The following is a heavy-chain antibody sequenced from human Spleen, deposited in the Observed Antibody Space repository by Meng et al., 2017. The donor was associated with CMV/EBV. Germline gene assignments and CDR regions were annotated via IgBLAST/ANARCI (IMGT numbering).Heavy chain of an antibody. V-gene: IGHV4-34*01. J-gene: IGHJ6*02. CDR1: GGSFSGYY. CDR3: ARGRVIFGVVITTYYYYGMDV. CDR2: INHSGST. D-gene: IGHD3-3*01. Sequence: GSLRLSCAVYGGSFSGYYWSWIRQPPGKGLEWIGEINHSGSTNYNPSLKSRVTISVDTSKNQFSLKLSSVTAADTAVYYCARGRVIFGVVITTYYYYGMDVWGQGTTVTVSS.